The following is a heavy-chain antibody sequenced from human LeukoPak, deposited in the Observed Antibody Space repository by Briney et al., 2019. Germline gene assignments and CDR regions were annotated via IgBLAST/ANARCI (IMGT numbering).Heavy chain of an antibody. V-gene: IGHV3-23*01. CDR2: IRPSGDNT. CDR3: AKVWAHDGSGNPYWHFDL. Sequence: GGSLRLSCAASGFTFSSYDMTWVRQAPGRGLEWVSSIRPSGDNTYYGDSVKGRFTISRDNSKNTLYLQMNSLRAEDTAVYYCAKVWAHDGSGNPYWHFDLWGRGTLVTVSS. J-gene: IGHJ2*01. CDR1: GFTFSSYD. D-gene: IGHD3-10*01.